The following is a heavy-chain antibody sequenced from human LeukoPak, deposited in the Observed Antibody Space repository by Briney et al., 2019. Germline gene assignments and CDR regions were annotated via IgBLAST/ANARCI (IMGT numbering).Heavy chain of an antibody. Sequence: SETLSLTCTVSGDSVNNSNYSWGWIRQPPGKGLEWIGNIYYSGRTSYNPSLRSRVAISIDTSENQFSLKLSPVTAADTAVYYCAKESGNNFHYYYMDVWGQGTTVTVSS. V-gene: IGHV4-39*07. CDR2: IYYSGRT. CDR3: AKESGNNFHYYYMDV. D-gene: IGHD3-10*01. J-gene: IGHJ6*03. CDR1: GDSVNNSNYS.